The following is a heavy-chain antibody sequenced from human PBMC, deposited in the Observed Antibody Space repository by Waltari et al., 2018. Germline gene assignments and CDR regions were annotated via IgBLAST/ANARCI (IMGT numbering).Heavy chain of an antibody. CDR1: GYPFNDYG. J-gene: IGHJ4*02. V-gene: IGHV1-3*04. D-gene: IGHD1-1*01. CDR2: IKTSTGNT. CDR3: ARGGETWNRLETHFDY. Sequence: QVQLVQSGAEVKEPGASVKVSCKTFGYPFNDYGLHWVRQAPGQGLEWMGWIKTSTGNTKYSQKVQGRVTLNRDSSATTAYMDVSSLKSEETAIYYCARGGETWNRLETHFDYWGQGTLVTVSS.